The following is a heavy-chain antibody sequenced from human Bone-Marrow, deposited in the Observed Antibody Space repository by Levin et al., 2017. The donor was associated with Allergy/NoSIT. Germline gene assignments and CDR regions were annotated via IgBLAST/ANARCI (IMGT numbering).Heavy chain of an antibody. D-gene: IGHD5-12*01. CDR3: ARGCIVNIVATGRKRYYYYMDV. CDR2: INHSGST. Sequence: ASETLSLTCAVYGGSFSGYYWSWIRQPPGKGLEWIGEINHSGSTNYNPSLKSRVTISVDTSKNQFSLKLSSVTAADTAVYYCARGCIVNIVATGRKRYYYYMDVWGKGTTVTVSS. J-gene: IGHJ6*03. V-gene: IGHV4-34*01. CDR1: GGSFSGYY.